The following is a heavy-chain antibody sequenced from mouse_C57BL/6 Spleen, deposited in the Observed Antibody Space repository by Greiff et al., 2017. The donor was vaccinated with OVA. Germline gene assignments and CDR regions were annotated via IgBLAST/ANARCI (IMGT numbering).Heavy chain of an antibody. CDR3: ARVENWDGDYFDY. CDR1: GFTFSSYA. Sequence: VQLKESGGGLVKPGGSLKLSCAASGFTFSSYAMSWVRQTPEKRLEWVATISDGGSYTYYPDNVKGRFTISRDNAKNNLYLQMSHLKSEDTAMYYCARVENWDGDYFDYWGQGTTLTVSS. CDR2: ISDGGSYT. D-gene: IGHD4-1*01. V-gene: IGHV5-4*01. J-gene: IGHJ2*01.